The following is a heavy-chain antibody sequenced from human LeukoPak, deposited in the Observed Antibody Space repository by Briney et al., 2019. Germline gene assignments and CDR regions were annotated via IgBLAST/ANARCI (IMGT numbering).Heavy chain of an antibody. Sequence: GASVKVSCKASGYTFTSYYMHWVRQAPGQGLEWMGWINPNSGGTNYAQKFQGRVTMTRDTSISTAYMELSRLRSDDTAVYYCARGNAHGYSSSGIGYFDYWGQGTLVTVSS. CDR3: ARGNAHGYSSSGIGYFDY. V-gene: IGHV1-2*02. CDR2: INPNSGGT. D-gene: IGHD6-6*01. CDR1: GYTFTSYY. J-gene: IGHJ4*02.